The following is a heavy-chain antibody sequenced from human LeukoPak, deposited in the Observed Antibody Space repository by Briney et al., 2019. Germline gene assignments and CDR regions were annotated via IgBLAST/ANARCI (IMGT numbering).Heavy chain of an antibody. V-gene: IGHV3-33*01. CDR2: IWYDGSNK. Sequence: GRSLRLSCAASGFTFSSYGMHWVRQAPGKGLEWVAVIWYDGSNKYYADSVKGRFTISRDNSKNTLYLQMNSLRAEDTAVYYCARDGTVTIWDALDIWGQGTMVTVSS. CDR3: ARDGTVTIWDALDI. CDR1: GFTFSSYG. J-gene: IGHJ3*02. D-gene: IGHD4-17*01.